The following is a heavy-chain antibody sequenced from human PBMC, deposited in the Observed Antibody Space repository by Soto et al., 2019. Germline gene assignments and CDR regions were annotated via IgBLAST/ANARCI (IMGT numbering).Heavy chain of an antibody. J-gene: IGHJ5*02. CDR3: AHDPNSYHYAWLDP. D-gene: IGHD3-22*01. CDR2: IYWDDDK. V-gene: IGHV2-5*02. Sequence: QITLKESGPTLVKPTQTLTLTCTFSGFSLTTRGVGVGWIRQPPGKALECLALIYWDDDKRYSPSLQSRPSITKPTSKNKVVLTMTNGAPVDTATYYCAHDPNSYHYAWLDPGGQGTLVSVSS. CDR1: GFSLTTRGVG.